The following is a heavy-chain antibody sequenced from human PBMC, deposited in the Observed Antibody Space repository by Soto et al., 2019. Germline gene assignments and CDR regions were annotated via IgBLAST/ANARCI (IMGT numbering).Heavy chain of an antibody. CDR1: GGSISSYY. D-gene: IGHD3-9*01. J-gene: IGHJ6*03. V-gene: IGHV4-59*01. CDR2: IYCSGST. CDR3: ARELRYFDWSTYYYMDV. Sequence: PSETLSLTCTVSGGSISSYYWSWIRQPPGKGLEWIGYIYCSGSTNYNPSLKSRVTISVDTSKNQFSLKLSSVTAADTAVYYCARELRYFDWSTYYYMDVWGKGTTVTVSS.